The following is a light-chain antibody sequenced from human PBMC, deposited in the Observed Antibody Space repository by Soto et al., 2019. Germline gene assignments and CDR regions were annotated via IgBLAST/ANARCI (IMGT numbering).Light chain of an antibody. V-gene: IGLV2-8*01. Sequence: QSALTQPPSASGSPGQSVTISCTGTSSDVGGYNYVSWYQQHPGKAPKLMIYEVSKRSSGVPDRFSGSKSGNTASLTVSGLQAEDEADYYCISYAGSNLLYVFGTGTKVTVL. J-gene: IGLJ1*01. CDR1: SSDVGGYNY. CDR3: ISYAGSNLLYV. CDR2: EVS.